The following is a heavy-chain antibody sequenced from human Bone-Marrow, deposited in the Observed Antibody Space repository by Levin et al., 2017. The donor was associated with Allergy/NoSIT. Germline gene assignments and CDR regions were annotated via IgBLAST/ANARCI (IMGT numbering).Heavy chain of an antibody. CDR3: ARDYGPTIAAAGTDY. CDR1: GFTLSGYG. Sequence: GGSLRLSCAASGFTLSGYGMCWVRQAPGKGLEWVSSITTTSSYIYYSDSVKGRFTISRDNAKNSLYLQMNSLRAEDTAVYYCARDYGPTIAAAGTDYWGQGTLVTVSS. D-gene: IGHD6-13*01. CDR2: ITTTSSYI. J-gene: IGHJ4*02. V-gene: IGHV3-21*01.